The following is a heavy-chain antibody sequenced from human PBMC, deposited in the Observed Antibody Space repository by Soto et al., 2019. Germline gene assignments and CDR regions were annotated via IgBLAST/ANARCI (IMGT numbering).Heavy chain of an antibody. V-gene: IGHV3-33*01. J-gene: IGHJ6*02. CDR1: GFTFSSYG. CDR2: IWYDGSNK. CDR3: AREGYYYDSSGYHVVSGMDV. Sequence: HPGGSLRLSCAASGFTFSSYGMHWVRQAPGKGLEWVAVIWYDGSNKYYADSVKGRFTISRDNSKNTLYLQMNSLRAEDTAVYYCAREGYYYDSSGYHVVSGMDVWGQGTTVTVSS. D-gene: IGHD3-22*01.